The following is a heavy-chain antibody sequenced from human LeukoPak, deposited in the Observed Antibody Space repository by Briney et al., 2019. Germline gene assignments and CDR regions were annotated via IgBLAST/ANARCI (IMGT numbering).Heavy chain of an antibody. CDR1: GGSISSSSYY. J-gene: IGHJ4*02. D-gene: IGHD4-17*01. V-gene: IGHV4-39*01. CDR3: ARQSSRYYGSTPDY. Sequence: SETLSLTCTVSGGSISSSSYYLGWIRQPPGKGLEWIGSIYYSGSTYYNPSLKSRVTISVDTSKNQFSLKLSSVTAADTAVYYCARQSSRYYGSTPDYWGQGTLVTVSS. CDR2: IYYSGST.